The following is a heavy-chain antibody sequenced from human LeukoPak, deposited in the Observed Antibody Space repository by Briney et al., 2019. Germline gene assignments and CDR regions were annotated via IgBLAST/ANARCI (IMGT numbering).Heavy chain of an antibody. CDR3: ARRYSSSCFDY. J-gene: IGHJ4*02. CDR1: GGSFSVYY. D-gene: IGHD6-6*01. V-gene: IGHV4-34*01. CDR2: INHSGST. Sequence: SETLSLTCAVYGGSFSVYYWSWIRQPPGKGLEWIGEINHSGSTNYNPSLKSRVTISVDTSKNQFSLKLSSVTAADTAVYYCARRYSSSCFDYWGQGTLVTVSS.